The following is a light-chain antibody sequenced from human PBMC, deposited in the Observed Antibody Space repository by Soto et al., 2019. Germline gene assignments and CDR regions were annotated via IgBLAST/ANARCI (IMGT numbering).Light chain of an antibody. CDR2: EVT. Sequence: QSALTQPASVSGSPGQSITISCTGTSSDVGGYNCVSWYQQHPGKAPKLMIYEVTNRPSGVSNRFSGSKSGNTASLTISGLQAEDEADYYCSSYTSSSTEVLGTGPKLTVL. J-gene: IGLJ1*01. CDR3: SSYTSSSTEV. V-gene: IGLV2-14*01. CDR1: SSDVGGYNC.